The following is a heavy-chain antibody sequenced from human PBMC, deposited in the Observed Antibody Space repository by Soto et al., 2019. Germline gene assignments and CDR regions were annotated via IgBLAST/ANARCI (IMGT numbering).Heavy chain of an antibody. D-gene: IGHD3-9*01. CDR2: LSGSGGTT. J-gene: IGHJ4*02. V-gene: IGHV3-23*01. Sequence: HPGGSLRLSCAASGFTFSSYAMSWVRQTPGKGLEWVSTLSGSGGTTYYADSVKGQFTISRDNSKSTLYLQMNSLRAEDTAVYYCARDNKDYDILTGYYIPYYYFDYWGQGTLVTVSS. CDR1: GFTFSSYA. CDR3: ARDNKDYDILTGYYIPYYYFDY.